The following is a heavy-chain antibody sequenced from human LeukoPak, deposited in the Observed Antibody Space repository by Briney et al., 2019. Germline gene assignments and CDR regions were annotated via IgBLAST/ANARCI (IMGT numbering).Heavy chain of an antibody. D-gene: IGHD6-19*01. Sequence: PSETLSLTCTVSGGSISTSSYYWGWIRQPPGKGLEWIGSIYYSGNTYYNPSLKSRVTISVDTSKNQFSLKLSSVTAADTAVYYCARDRVAVAVTGGGYWGQGTLVTVSS. J-gene: IGHJ4*02. CDR3: ARDRVAVAVTGGGY. CDR1: GGSISTSSYY. CDR2: IYYSGNT. V-gene: IGHV4-39*07.